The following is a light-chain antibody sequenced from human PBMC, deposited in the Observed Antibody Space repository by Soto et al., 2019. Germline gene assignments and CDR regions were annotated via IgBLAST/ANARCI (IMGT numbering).Light chain of an antibody. CDR3: QVGDSSSDHYV. Sequence: SCALSQPPSVSVARGATARISWGRNNIGSKSVHGYQQEPGQYPGLVVYDDSDRPSGIPERFSGSNSANTANLTISRVEAADEADYSCQVGDSSSDHYVCGTGTKVAAL. J-gene: IGLJ1*01. V-gene: IGLV3-21*02. CDR1: NIGSKS. CDR2: DDS.